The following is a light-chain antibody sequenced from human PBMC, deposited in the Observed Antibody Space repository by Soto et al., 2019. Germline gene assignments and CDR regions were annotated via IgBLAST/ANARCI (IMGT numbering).Light chain of an antibody. CDR3: QQYGSIPIT. V-gene: IGKV3-20*01. J-gene: IGKJ4*01. CDR2: GVS. Sequence: EIVLTQSPGTLSLSQGETATLSCRASQSVSNTYLAWHQQKPGQAPRLLIYGVSRRATGIPDRFSGSGSGTGFTLTISRLEPEDFAVYYCQQYGSIPITFGGGTKVEIK. CDR1: QSVSNTY.